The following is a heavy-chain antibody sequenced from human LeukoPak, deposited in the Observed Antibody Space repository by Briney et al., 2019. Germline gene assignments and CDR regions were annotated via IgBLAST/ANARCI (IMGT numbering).Heavy chain of an antibody. CDR2: ISSSSSYI. Sequence: GGSLRLSCAASGFTFSNYNMNWVRQAPGKGLEWVSSISSSSSYIYCADSVKGRFTISRDNAKNSLYLQMNSLRAEDTAVYYCARVGHGMDVWGQGTTVTVSS. CDR1: GFTFSNYN. J-gene: IGHJ6*02. CDR3: ARVGHGMDV. D-gene: IGHD3-16*01. V-gene: IGHV3-21*01.